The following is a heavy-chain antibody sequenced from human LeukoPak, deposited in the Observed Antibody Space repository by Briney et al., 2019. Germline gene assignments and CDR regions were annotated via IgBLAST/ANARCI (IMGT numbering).Heavy chain of an antibody. CDR2: IWYDGSNK. J-gene: IGHJ4*02. D-gene: IGHD5/OR15-5a*01. V-gene: IGHV3-33*01. CDR1: EFTFSSYG. Sequence: PGRSLRLSCAPSEFTFSSYGMHWVRQAPRKGLEWVAVIWYDGSNKYYADSVKGRFTISRDNSKNTLYLQMNSLRAEDTAVYYCARVGLSTFDYGGQGTLVTVSP. CDR3: ARVGLSTFDY.